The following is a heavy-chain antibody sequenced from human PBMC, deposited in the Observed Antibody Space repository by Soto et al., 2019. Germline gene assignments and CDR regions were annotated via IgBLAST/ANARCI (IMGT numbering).Heavy chain of an antibody. D-gene: IGHD3-10*01. CDR3: TITYYYGSGSYPSPFPYYYYGMDV. J-gene: IGHJ6*04. V-gene: IGHV3-49*03. Sequence: SLSLSCTVSGFTFGDHAMRWFRQAPGKGLEWVGFIRSKAYGGTTEYAASVKGRFTISRDDSKSIAYLQMNSLKTEDTAVYYCTITYYYGSGSYPSPFPYYYYGMDVWGKGTTVTVS. CDR1: GFTFGDHA. CDR2: IRSKAYGGTT.